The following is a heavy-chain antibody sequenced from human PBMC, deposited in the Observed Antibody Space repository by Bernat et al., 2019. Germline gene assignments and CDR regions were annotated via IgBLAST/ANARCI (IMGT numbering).Heavy chain of an antibody. CDR1: GFTFSSYA. CDR3: AKGLVVTLMECFDY. CDR2: LSGSGVST. V-gene: IGHV3-23*01. D-gene: IGHD2-21*02. J-gene: IGHJ4*02. Sequence: EVQLLESGGGLVQPGGSLRLSCAASGFTFSSYAMSWVRQAPGKGLEWVSGLSGSGVSTYYADSVKGRFTISRDNSKNTLYLQMNSLRAEDTAVYYCAKGLVVTLMECFDYWGQGTLVTVSS.